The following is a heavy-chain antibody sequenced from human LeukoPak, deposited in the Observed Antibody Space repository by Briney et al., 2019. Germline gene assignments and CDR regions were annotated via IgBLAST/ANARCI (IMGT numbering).Heavy chain of an antibody. J-gene: IGHJ5*02. V-gene: IGHV4-34*01. D-gene: IGHD3-22*01. Sequence: PSETLSLTCAVYGGSFSGYYWSWIRQPPGRGLEWIGDISHSGSTNYNPSLKSRVTISVDTSKNQFSLKPSSVTAADTAVYYCARDRYYYDSSGYSNWFDPWGQGTLVTVSS. CDR2: ISHSGST. CDR3: ARDRYYYDSSGYSNWFDP. CDR1: GGSFSGYY.